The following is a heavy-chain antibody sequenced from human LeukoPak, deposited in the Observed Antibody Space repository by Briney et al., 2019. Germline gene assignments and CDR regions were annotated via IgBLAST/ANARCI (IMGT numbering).Heavy chain of an antibody. J-gene: IGHJ4*02. CDR1: GGSISSSSYY. D-gene: IGHD6-13*01. Sequence: SETLSLTCTVSGGSISSSSYYWGWIRQPPGKGLEWIGSIYYSGSTYYNPSLKSRVTISVDTSKNQFSLKLSSVTAADTAVYYCARRAIAAAGIIYWGQGTLVTVSS. V-gene: IGHV4-39*01. CDR3: ARRAIAAAGIIY. CDR2: IYYSGST.